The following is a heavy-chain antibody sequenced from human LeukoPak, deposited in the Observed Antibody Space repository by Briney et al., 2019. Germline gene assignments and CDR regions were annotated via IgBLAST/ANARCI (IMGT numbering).Heavy chain of an antibody. J-gene: IGHJ4*02. CDR3: ARLAVGATTVLDY. CDR1: GGSISSGGYY. Sequence: PSQTLSLTCTVSGGSISSGGYYWSWIRQPAGKGLEWIGRIYTSGSTNYNPSLKSRVTMSVDTSKNQFSLKLSSVTAADTAVYYCARLAVGATTVLDYWGQGTLVTVSS. CDR2: IYTSGST. D-gene: IGHD1-26*01. V-gene: IGHV4-61*02.